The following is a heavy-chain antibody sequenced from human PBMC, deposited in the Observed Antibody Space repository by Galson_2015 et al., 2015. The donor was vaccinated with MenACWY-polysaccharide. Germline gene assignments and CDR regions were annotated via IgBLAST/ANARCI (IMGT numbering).Heavy chain of an antibody. CDR2: LSASGGSP. D-gene: IGHD3-3*01. V-gene: IGHV3-23*01. Sequence: SLRLSCAASGFTFTSIFLTQSTKLTCLEWVSGLSASGGSPYYADSVKGRFTISRDNSKNTLYLQMNSLRAEDTAVYYCAKDNPIMDWLLPPNWFDHWGQGTLVTVSS. CDR1: GFTFTSIF. CDR3: AKDNPIMDWLLPPNWFDH. J-gene: IGHJ5*02.